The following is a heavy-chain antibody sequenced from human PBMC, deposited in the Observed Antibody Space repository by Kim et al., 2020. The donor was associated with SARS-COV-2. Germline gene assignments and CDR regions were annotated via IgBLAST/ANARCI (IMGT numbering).Heavy chain of an antibody. CDR2: ISYDGSNT. CDR1: GFTFSSYG. V-gene: IGHV3-33*05. CDR3: ARDGDYYSGSGHCLLFGY. Sequence: GGSLRLSCAASGFTFSSYGMHWVRQAPGKGLEWVSVISYDGSNTYYADSVKGRFTISRDNSKNTLYLQMNSLRAEDTAVYYCARDGDYYSGSGHCLLFGYWGRATLVTVSS. D-gene: IGHD3-10*01. J-gene: IGHJ4*02.